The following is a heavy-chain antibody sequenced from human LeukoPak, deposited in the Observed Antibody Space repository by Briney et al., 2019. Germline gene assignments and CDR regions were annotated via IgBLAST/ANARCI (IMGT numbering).Heavy chain of an antibody. D-gene: IGHD6-19*01. CDR3: ARGLAVAVPYYFDY. J-gene: IGHJ4*02. Sequence: ASVKVSCKASGYTFTSYGISWVRQAPGQGLEWMGWTSAYNGNTNYAQKLQGRVTMTTDTSTSTAYMELRSLRSDDTAVYYCARGLAVAVPYYFDYWGQGTLVTVSS. CDR2: TSAYNGNT. V-gene: IGHV1-18*01. CDR1: GYTFTSYG.